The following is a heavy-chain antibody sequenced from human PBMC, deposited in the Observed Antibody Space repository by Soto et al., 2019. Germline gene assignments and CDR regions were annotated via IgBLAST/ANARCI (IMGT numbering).Heavy chain of an antibody. J-gene: IGHJ5*02. CDR1: GFTFSNSW. CDR2: INPDGSAT. D-gene: IGHD3-9*01. V-gene: IGHV3-74*03. CDR3: VKEAMTGNSFDR. Sequence: QTGGSLRLSCAASGFTFSNSWMHWVCQAPGKGLMWVSRINPDGSATTYVGSVKGRFTISRDNAKNTLFLQINSLTAEDTAVYYCVKEAMTGNSFDRWGQGTLVTVSS.